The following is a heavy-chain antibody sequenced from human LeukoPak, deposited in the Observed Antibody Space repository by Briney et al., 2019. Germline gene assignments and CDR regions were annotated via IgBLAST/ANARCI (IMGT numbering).Heavy chain of an antibody. V-gene: IGHV4-59*12. J-gene: IGHJ4*02. Sequence: SETLSLTCTVSGGSISSYYWSWIRQPPGKGLEWIGYIYYSGSTYYNPSHKSRVTISADTSRNQFSLKLSSVTAADTAVYYCARVNTAMTADGGFDYWGQGTLVTVSS. D-gene: IGHD5-18*01. CDR2: IYYSGST. CDR3: ARVNTAMTADGGFDY. CDR1: GGSISSYY.